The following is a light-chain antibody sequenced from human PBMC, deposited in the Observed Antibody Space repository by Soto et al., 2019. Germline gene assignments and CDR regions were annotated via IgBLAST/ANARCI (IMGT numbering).Light chain of an antibody. CDR2: GNT. CDR3: PSYDDSLSAHHV. Sequence: QSVLTQPPSVSGAPGQRVTISCTGSSSNIGSTYDVQWYQQLPGTAPKLLIHGNTDRPSGVPDRFSGSKSGTSASLAITGLQADDEADYYSPSYDDSLSAHHVFGPGTNLPV. V-gene: IGLV1-40*01. CDR1: SSNIGSTYD. J-gene: IGLJ1*01.